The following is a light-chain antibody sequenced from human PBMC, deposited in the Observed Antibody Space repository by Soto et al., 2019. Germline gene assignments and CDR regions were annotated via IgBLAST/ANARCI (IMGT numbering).Light chain of an antibody. J-gene: IGLJ2*01. Sequence: QSALTQPASVSGSPGQSITISCTGTTSDVGGYDYVSWYQQHPGKAPKLMIYDVSNRPSGVSNRFSGSKSGNTASLTISGLQAEDEADYYYISYTGSSPVFGGGTKVTVL. CDR2: DVS. CDR3: ISYTGSSPV. CDR1: TSDVGGYDY. V-gene: IGLV2-14*01.